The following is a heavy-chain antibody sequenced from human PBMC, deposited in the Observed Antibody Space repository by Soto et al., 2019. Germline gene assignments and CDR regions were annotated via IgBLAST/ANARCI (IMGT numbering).Heavy chain of an antibody. D-gene: IGHD1-26*01. CDR1: GYTLTSYA. CDR2: INAGKGNT. V-gene: IGHV1-3*01. J-gene: IGHJ4*02. CDR3: ARDSGSYMEY. Sequence: QVQLVQSGAEVKKPGASVKGSCKASGYTLTSYAIHWVRQAPGQRLEWMGWINAGKGNTKYSQKFQGRVTISRDTSASIVYMELSSLRSEDTAVYYCARDSGSYMEYWGQGTLVTVSS.